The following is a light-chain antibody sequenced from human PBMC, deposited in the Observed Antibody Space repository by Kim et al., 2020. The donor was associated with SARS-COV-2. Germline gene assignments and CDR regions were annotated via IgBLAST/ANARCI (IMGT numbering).Light chain of an antibody. CDR2: YNN. CDR1: NIGSKN. CDR3: QTWDSNNDHRV. J-gene: IGLJ3*02. Sequence: PGMPARITCGGNNIGSKNVHWYQQKPGQAPVLVMYYNNDRPSGIPERVSGSNSENTATLTISRVEAGDEADYYCQTWDSNNDHRVFGGGTQLTVL. V-gene: IGLV3-21*04.